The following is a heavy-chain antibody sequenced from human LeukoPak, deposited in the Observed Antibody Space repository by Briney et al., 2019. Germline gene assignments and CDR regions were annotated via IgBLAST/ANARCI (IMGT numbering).Heavy chain of an antibody. J-gene: IGHJ6*03. CDR2: ISGSGDAT. CDR3: AKHGHKSDWYYYMDV. V-gene: IGHV3-23*01. Sequence: QPGGSLRLSCAASAFTFSNHAMTWVRQAPGKGLEWVSTISGSGDATWYADSVRGRFTISRDNSKSTLFLQMNSLRAEDTAVYYCAKHGHKSDWYYYMDVWGKGTTVTVSS. CDR1: AFTFSNHA. D-gene: IGHD3/OR15-3a*01.